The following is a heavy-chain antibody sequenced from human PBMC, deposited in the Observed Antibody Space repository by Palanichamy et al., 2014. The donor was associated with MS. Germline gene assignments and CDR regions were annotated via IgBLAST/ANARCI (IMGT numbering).Heavy chain of an antibody. CDR3: ARGSRDGYDYGSGWFDS. D-gene: IGHD5-24*01. V-gene: IGHV4-38-2*02. CDR2: IDHSGNT. CDR1: GYSISSSYY. Sequence: QVQLQESGPGLAKPSETLSLTCSVSGYSISSSYYWGWIRQPPGKGLEWIGSIDHSGNTYYNPSLKSRVILSLDTFKNQFSLKLRSVTAADAAVYYCARGSRDGYDYGSGWFDSWGQGTLVTVSS. J-gene: IGHJ5*01.